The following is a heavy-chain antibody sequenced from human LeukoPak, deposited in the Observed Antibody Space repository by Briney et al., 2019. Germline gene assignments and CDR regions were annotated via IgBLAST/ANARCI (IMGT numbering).Heavy chain of an antibody. CDR3: ARGDSYGYRA. V-gene: IGHV3-74*01. CDR2: INGDGSTI. J-gene: IGHJ4*02. CDR1: GFTFSNYW. Sequence: GGSLRLSCAASGFTFSNYWMHWVRQAPGKGLVWVSRINGDGSTINYADSVKGRFTISRDNAKSTLYLQVNSLRDEDTAVYYCARGDSYGYRAWGQGTLVTVSS. D-gene: IGHD5-18*01.